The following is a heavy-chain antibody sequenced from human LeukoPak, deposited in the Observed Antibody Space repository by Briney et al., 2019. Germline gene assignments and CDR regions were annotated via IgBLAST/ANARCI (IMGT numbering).Heavy chain of an antibody. V-gene: IGHV4-38-2*02. CDR1: GYSISSGYY. D-gene: IGHD2-15*01. CDR3: ARGLVDIVVVVAARNWFDP. Sequence: SETLSLTCTVSGYSISSGYYWGWIRQPPGKGLEWIGSIYHSGSTYYNPSLKRRVTISVDTSKNQFSLKLSSVTAADTAVYYCARGLVDIVVVVAARNWFDPWGQGTLVTVSS. CDR2: IYHSGST. J-gene: IGHJ5*02.